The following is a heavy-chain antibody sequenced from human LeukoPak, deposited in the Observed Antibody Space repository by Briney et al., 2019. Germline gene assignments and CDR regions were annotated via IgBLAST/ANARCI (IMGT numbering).Heavy chain of an antibody. Sequence: GGSLRLSCVASGFSLSNAWMSWVRQAPGQGLEWVGRIKREVDGGTEDYAAPVKGRFTISRDDSKNTLYLQMNSLQTEDTGVYYCTAVVSDSSGYCHDYWGQGTQVTVSS. D-gene: IGHD3-22*01. V-gene: IGHV3-15*01. J-gene: IGHJ4*02. CDR1: GFSLSNAW. CDR2: IKREVDGGTE. CDR3: TAVVSDSSGYCHDY.